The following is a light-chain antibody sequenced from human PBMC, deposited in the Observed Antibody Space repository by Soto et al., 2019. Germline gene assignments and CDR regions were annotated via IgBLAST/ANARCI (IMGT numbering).Light chain of an antibody. V-gene: IGKV1-27*01. J-gene: IGKJ1*01. CDR1: QGISKY. CDR3: QKYNSAPQT. CDR2: AAS. Sequence: DIQMTQSPSSLSASVGDRVTITCRASQGISKYLAWYQQKPGKVPTLLIYAASTLQSGVPSRFSGSGSGTHFTLTISSLQPEDVAPYYCQKYNSAPQTFGQGTKVEIK.